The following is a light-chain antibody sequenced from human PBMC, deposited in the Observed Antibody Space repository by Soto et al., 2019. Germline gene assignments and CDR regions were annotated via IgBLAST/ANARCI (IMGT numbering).Light chain of an antibody. J-gene: IGKJ3*01. CDR2: GAS. CDR3: QQYGSSPFT. Sequence: EIVLTQSPGTLSLSPGERATLSCRASQSVSSSSLAWYQRKPGQAPRLLIYGASSRATGIPDRFSGSGSGTDFTLTISRLEPEDFAVYYCQQYGSSPFTLGPGTKVDIK. V-gene: IGKV3-20*01. CDR1: QSVSSSS.